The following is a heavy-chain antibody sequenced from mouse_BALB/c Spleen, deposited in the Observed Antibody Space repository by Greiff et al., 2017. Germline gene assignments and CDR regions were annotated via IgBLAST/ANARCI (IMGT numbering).Heavy chain of an antibody. CDR2: ISYSGST. D-gene: IGHD2-4*01. CDR3: ARGAYDYDAPDY. CDR1: GYSITSDYA. V-gene: IGHV3-2*02. J-gene: IGHJ2*01. Sequence: EVQRVESGPGLVKPSQSLSLTCTVTGYSITSDYAWNWIRQFPGNKLEWMGYISYSGSTSYNPSLKSRISITRDTSKNQFFLQLNSVTTEDTATYYCARGAYDYDAPDYWGQGTTLTVSS.